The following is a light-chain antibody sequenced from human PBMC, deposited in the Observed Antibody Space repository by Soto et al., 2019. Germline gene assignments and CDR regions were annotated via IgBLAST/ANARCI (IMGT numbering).Light chain of an antibody. CDR3: QQYNSYSSWT. CDR1: QTISGW. CDR2: EAS. J-gene: IGKJ1*01. Sequence: IQMTQSPSTLSASVGDTVTITCRASQTISGWLAWYQQRPGKAPNLLIFEASTLESGVPSRFSGSGSGTTFTLTISSLQSDDFATYYCQQYNSYSSWTFGQGTKVDIK. V-gene: IGKV1-5*01.